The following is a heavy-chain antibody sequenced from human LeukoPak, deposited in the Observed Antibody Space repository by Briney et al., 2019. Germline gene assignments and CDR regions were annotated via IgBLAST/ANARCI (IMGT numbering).Heavy chain of an antibody. CDR1: GFTFDDYG. J-gene: IGHJ4*02. CDR3: ARSLYSGSTTGGFDY. CDR2: INWTGGST. Sequence: GGSLRLSCAASGFTFDDYGMSWVRQAPGKGLEWVSDINWTGGSTGYADSVKGRFTISRDNAKNSLYLQMNSLRAEDTALYYCARSLYSGSTTGGFDYWGQGTLVTVSS. D-gene: IGHD1-26*01. V-gene: IGHV3-20*04.